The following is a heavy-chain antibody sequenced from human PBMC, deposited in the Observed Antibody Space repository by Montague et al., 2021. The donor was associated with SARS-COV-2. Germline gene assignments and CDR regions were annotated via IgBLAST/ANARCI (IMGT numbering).Heavy chain of an antibody. V-gene: IGHV4-30-2*04. CDR3: ARDVVAAPGTFDY. Sequence: RVTMSVDTSKKQFSLKLSPVTAADTAVYYCARDVVAAPGTFDYWGQGTLVTVSS. D-gene: IGHD6-13*01. J-gene: IGHJ4*02.